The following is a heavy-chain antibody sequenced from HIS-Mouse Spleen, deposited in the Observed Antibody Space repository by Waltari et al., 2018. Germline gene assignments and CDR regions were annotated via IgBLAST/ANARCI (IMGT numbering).Heavy chain of an antibody. CDR1: GGSISSYY. CDR2: IYTSGST. Sequence: QVQLQESGPGLVKPSETLSLTCTVSGGSISSYYWSWIRQPAGKGLEWIGRIYTSGSTNYKPSLKSRVTMSVDTSKNQFSLKLSSVTAADTAVYYCARDQKERDRGYSSGWFDYWGQGTLVTVSS. D-gene: IGHD6-19*01. CDR3: ARDQKERDRGYSSGWFDY. J-gene: IGHJ4*02. V-gene: IGHV4-4*07.